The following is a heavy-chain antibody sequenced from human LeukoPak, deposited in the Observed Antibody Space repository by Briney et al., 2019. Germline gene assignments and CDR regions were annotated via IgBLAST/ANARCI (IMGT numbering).Heavy chain of an antibody. D-gene: IGHD3-22*01. V-gene: IGHV1-18*01. CDR1: GYIFISYG. J-gene: IGHJ4*02. Sequence: ASVTVSFKASGYIFISYGISWVRQAPGQGLEWMGWISAYNGNTKYAQKLQGRVTMTTDTSTSTAYMELRSLRSDDTAVYYCARDVRGIVGMDYFDYWGQGTLVTVSS. CDR2: ISAYNGNT. CDR3: ARDVRGIVGMDYFDY.